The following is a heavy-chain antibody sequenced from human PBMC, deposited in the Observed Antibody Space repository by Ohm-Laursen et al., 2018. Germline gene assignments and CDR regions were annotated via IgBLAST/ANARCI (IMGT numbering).Heavy chain of an antibody. J-gene: IGHJ4*02. V-gene: IGHV1-2*02. Sequence: GASVKVSCKASGYTFSDHYIHWMRQAPGQGLEWMGWINPNSGGTNYAQKFQGRVTMTRDTSISTAYMELSRLRSDDTAVYYCARDTQGSGFDYWGQGTLVTVSS. CDR3: ARDTQGSGFDY. CDR2: INPNSGGT. CDR1: GYTFSDHY. D-gene: IGHD3-10*01.